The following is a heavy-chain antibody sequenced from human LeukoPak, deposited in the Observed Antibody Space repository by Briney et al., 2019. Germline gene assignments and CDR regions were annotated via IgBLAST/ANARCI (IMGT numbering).Heavy chain of an antibody. D-gene: IGHD2-15*01. V-gene: IGHV3-23*01. Sequence: GGSLRLSCAASGFTFSSYIMNWVRQAPGKGLVWVSGISGSGGSTYSADSVKGRSIISRDNSKNMLYLQMNSLRAEDTAVYYCAKAPVTTCSGAYCYPFDYWGQGTLVTVSS. CDR3: AKAPVTTCSGAYCYPFDY. CDR2: ISGSGGST. J-gene: IGHJ4*02. CDR1: GFTFSSYI.